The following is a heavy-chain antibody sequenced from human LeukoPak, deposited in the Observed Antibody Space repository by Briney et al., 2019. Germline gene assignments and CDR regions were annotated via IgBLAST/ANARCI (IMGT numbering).Heavy chain of an antibody. V-gene: IGHV3-21*01. CDR3: ARDRDDYPYY. J-gene: IGHJ4*02. CDR1: GFTFSSYS. Sequence: GGSLRLSCAASGFTFSSYSMNWIRQAPGKGLEWVSSISSSSSYIYYADSVKGRFTISRDNAKNSLYLQMNSLRAEDTAVYYCARDRDDYPYYWGQGTLVTVSS. D-gene: IGHD4-11*01. CDR2: ISSSSSYI.